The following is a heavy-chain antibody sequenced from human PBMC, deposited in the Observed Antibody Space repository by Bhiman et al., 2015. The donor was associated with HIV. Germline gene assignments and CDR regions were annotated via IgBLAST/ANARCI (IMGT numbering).Heavy chain of an antibody. J-gene: IGHJ4*02. V-gene: IGHV3-15*01. Sequence: EVQLVESGGGLVKPGGSLRLSCVGSGFTFSNAWMNWVRQAPGKGLEWVGRIKRNIDGGTIEYAAPVKGRFIISRDDSKNILYLQMNSLKTEDTAVYYCATSPAILYYFDSWGQGSLVTVSS. CDR2: IKRNIDGGTI. CDR3: ATSPAILYYFDS. CDR1: GFTFSNAW. D-gene: IGHD2-2*01.